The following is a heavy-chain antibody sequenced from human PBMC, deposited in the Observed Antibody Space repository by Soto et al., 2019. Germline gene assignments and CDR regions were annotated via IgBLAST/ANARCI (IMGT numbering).Heavy chain of an antibody. CDR2: ISSNGGST. D-gene: IGHD3-16*02. CDR1: GFTFSSYA. CDR3: AREGPRNAPPQFMITFGGVIVYAAFDI. Sequence: GGSLRLSCAASGFTFSSYAMHWVRQAPGKGLEYVSAISSNGGSTYYANSARGRLYISRDYSKNMLYLQMGSLRAEDMAVYYCAREGPRNAPPQFMITFGGVIVYAAFDIWGQGTMVTVSS. J-gene: IGHJ3*02. V-gene: IGHV3-64*01.